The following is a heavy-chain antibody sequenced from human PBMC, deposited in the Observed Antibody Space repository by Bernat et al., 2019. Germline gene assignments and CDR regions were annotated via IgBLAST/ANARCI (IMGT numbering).Heavy chain of an antibody. CDR1: GFTFSSYW. CDR3: AGGKHFCY. Sequence: EVQLVESGGGLVQPGGSLRLSCAASGFTFSSYWMSWVRQAPGKGLEWVANIKQDGSEKYYGDVVKGRFTISRDNAKDPLYLQKNSLRGGDTGVYFWAGGKHFCYWGQGTLVNGSS. V-gene: IGHV3-7*04. CDR2: IKQDGSEK. J-gene: IGHJ4*01. D-gene: IGHD3-3*02.